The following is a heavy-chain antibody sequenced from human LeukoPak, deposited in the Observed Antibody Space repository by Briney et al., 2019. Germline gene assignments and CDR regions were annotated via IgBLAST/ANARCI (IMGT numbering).Heavy chain of an antibody. CDR1: GFTFSSYW. J-gene: IGHJ4*02. Sequence: GGSLRLSCAASGFTFSSYWMSWVRQAPGKGLEWVAVISYDGSNKYYADSVKGRFTISRDNSKNTLYLQMNSLRAEDTAVYYCAKVHSKRFGSWYYFDYWGQGTLVTVSS. CDR2: ISYDGSNK. D-gene: IGHD6-13*01. V-gene: IGHV3-30*18. CDR3: AKVHSKRFGSWYYFDY.